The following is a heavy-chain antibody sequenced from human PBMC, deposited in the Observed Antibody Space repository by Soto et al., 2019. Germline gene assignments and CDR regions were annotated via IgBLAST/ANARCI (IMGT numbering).Heavy chain of an antibody. CDR3: ARGGRYSSSWPDY. Sequence: SETLSLTCTVSGGSISSYYWSWIRQPPGKGLEWIGYIYYSGSTNYNPSLKSRVTISVDTSKNQFSLKLSSVTAADTAVYYCARGGRYSSSWPDYWGQGTQVTVSS. D-gene: IGHD6-13*01. CDR1: GGSISSYY. V-gene: IGHV4-59*01. CDR2: IYYSGST. J-gene: IGHJ4*02.